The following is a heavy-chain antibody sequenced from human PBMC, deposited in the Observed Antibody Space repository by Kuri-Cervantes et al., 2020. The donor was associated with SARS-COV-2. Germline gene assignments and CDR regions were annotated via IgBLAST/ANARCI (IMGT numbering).Heavy chain of an antibody. CDR2: INHSGST. J-gene: IGHJ6*02. V-gene: IGHV4-34*01. Sequence: SQTLSLTCAVYGGSFSGYYWSWIRQPPGKGLEWIGEINHSGSTNYNPSLKSRVTISVDTSKNQFSLKLSSVTAADTAVYYCATVRKWELSSYYYYGMDVWGQGTTVTVSS. CDR3: ATVRKWELSSYYYYGMDV. CDR1: GGSFSGYY. D-gene: IGHD1-26*01.